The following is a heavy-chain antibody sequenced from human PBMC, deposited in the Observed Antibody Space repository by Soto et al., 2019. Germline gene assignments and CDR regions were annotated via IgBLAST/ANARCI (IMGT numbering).Heavy chain of an antibody. CDR3: ARRLRGRPRVTMIVVVIGPGWFDP. J-gene: IGHJ5*02. V-gene: IGHV4-34*01. CDR1: GGSFSGYY. CDR2: INLSGST. Sequence: QVQLQQWGAGLLKPSETLSLTCAVYGGSFSGYYWSWIRQPPGKGLEWIGEINLSGSTNYNPSLKSRVTISVDTSKNQFSRKLSSVTAADTAVYYCARRLRGRPRVTMIVVVIGPGWFDPWGQGTLVTVSS. D-gene: IGHD3-22*01.